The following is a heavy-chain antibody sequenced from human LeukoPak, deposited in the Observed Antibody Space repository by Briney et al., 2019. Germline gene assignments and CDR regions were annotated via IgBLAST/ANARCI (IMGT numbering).Heavy chain of an antibody. J-gene: IGHJ3*02. CDR2: IYYSGST. D-gene: IGHD3-9*01. Sequence: SETLSLTCTVSGASISGFYWSWIRQPPGKGLEWIGYIYYSGSTDYNPSLKSRVIISVDTSKNQFSLKLSTVTAADTAVYYCARYDYYDILTRDAFDIWGQGTMVTVSS. CDR3: ARYDYYDILTRDAFDI. CDR1: GASISGFY. V-gene: IGHV4-59*08.